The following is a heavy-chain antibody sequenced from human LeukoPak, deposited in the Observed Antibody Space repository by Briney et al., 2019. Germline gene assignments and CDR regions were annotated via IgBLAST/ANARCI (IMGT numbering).Heavy chain of an antibody. CDR2: ISGSGGST. D-gene: IGHD1-1*01. CDR3: AKRMNNWNFTY. Sequence: PGGSLRLSCAASGFTFSSYAMSWVRQGPGKGLEWVSDISGSGGSTYYADSVKGRFTISRDNSKNPLYLQMNSLRAEDTAVYYCAKRMNNWNFTYWGQGTLVTVSS. V-gene: IGHV3-23*01. CDR1: GFTFSSYA. J-gene: IGHJ4*02.